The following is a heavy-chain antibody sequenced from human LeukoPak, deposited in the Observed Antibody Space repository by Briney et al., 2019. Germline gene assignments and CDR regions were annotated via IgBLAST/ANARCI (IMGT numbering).Heavy chain of an antibody. CDR3: AKGSSFDY. J-gene: IGHJ4*02. V-gene: IGHV3-30*18. D-gene: IGHD3-10*01. CDR1: GFTFSSYG. CDR2: ISYDGSNK. Sequence: QPGGSLRLSCAASGFTFSSYGMHWVRQAPGKGLEWVAVISYDGSNKYYADSVKGRFTISRDNSKNTLYLQMNSLRAEDTAVYYCAKGSSFDYWGQGTLVTVSS.